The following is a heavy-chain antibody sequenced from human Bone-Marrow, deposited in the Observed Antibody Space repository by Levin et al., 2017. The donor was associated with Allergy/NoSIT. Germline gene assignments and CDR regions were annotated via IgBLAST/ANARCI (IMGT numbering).Heavy chain of an antibody. CDR3: VKQRAGSSCFDS. Sequence: GGSLRLSCAASGFTFSTYAIHWVRQAPGKGLEWLTLISYDGSNQFYADSVKGRFTVSRDNSNNTLFLQMNSLRREDTAVYYCVKQRAGSSCFDSWGQGTLVTVSS. CDR2: ISYDGSNQ. D-gene: IGHD3-10*01. V-gene: IGHV3-30*04. J-gene: IGHJ4*02. CDR1: GFTFSTYA.